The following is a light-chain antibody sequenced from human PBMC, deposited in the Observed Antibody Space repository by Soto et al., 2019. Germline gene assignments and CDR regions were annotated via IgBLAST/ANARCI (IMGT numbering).Light chain of an antibody. V-gene: IGLV1-44*01. Sequence: QSVLTQPPSASGTPGQRVTISCFGSSSNIGSNTVNWYQQLPGTAPKLLIYINDRRPSGVPDRFSGSKSGTSASLAIIGLQSEDEADYYCAAWDDSMNGPVFGGGTKVTVL. CDR3: AAWDDSMNGPV. CDR1: SSNIGSNT. J-gene: IGLJ2*01. CDR2: IND.